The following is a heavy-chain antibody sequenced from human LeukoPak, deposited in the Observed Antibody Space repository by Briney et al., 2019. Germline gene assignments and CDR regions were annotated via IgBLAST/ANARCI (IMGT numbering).Heavy chain of an antibody. CDR1: GFTVSSNY. CDR2: IYSGGST. Sequence: GGSLRLSCAASGFTVSSNYMSWVRQAPGKGLEWVSVIYSGGSTYYADSVKGRFTISRDNSKNTLYLQMNSLRAEDTAVYYCARDGSLAAAGHYFDYWGQGTLVTVSS. CDR3: ARDGSLAAAGHYFDY. V-gene: IGHV3-66*02. J-gene: IGHJ4*02. D-gene: IGHD6-13*01.